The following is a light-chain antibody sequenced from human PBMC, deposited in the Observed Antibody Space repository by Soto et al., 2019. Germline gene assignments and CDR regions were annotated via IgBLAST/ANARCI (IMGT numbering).Light chain of an antibody. Sequence: DIQMTQSPSTLSSSLADIVTMTCRASQIITTRLAWYQQKPGKAPKVLIYDASNLESGVPSRFSGSGSGTEFILTITSLQPDDFATYYCQHHGGMWTFGQGTKVDIK. J-gene: IGKJ1*01. CDR2: DAS. CDR3: QHHGGMWT. V-gene: IGKV1-5*01. CDR1: QIITTR.